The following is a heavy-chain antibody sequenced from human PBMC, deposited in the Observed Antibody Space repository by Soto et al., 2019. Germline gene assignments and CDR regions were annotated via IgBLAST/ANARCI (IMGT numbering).Heavy chain of an antibody. D-gene: IGHD3-16*01. J-gene: IGHJ6*03. V-gene: IGHV4-59*01. Sequence: QVQLQESGPGLVKPSETLSLTCTVSGGSISSYYWSWIRQPPGKGLEWIGYIYYSGGTNYNPPLKSRVTISVDTSKTQFSLKLSSVTAADTAVYYCARWRGDHGGYYYYMDGWGKGTTVTVSS. CDR1: GGSISSYY. CDR2: IYYSGGT. CDR3: ARWRGDHGGYYYYMDG.